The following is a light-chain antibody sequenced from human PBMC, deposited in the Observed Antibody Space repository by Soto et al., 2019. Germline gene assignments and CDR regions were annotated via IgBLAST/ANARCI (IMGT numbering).Light chain of an antibody. J-gene: IGLJ2*01. Sequence: YELTQPPSVSVSPGQTASITCSGDKLGDKYACWYQQKPGQSPVLVIYQDSKRPSGIPERFSGSNSGNTATLTISGTQAMDEADYYCQAWDSSTGVVFGGGTKLTVL. CDR3: QAWDSSTGVV. CDR1: KLGDKY. V-gene: IGLV3-1*01. CDR2: QDS.